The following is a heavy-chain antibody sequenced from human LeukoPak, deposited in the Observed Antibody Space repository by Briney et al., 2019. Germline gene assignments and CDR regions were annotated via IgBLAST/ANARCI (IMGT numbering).Heavy chain of an antibody. J-gene: IGHJ4*02. D-gene: IGHD3-16*01. Sequence: GGSLRLSCAASGFTVSSTYMSWVRQAPGKGLVWVSRINSDGSSTSYADSVKGRFTISRDNAKNTLYLQMNSLRAEDTAVYFCARSGGGFFDYWGQGTLVTVSS. CDR2: INSDGSST. CDR3: ARSGGGFFDY. V-gene: IGHV3-74*01. CDR1: GFTVSSTY.